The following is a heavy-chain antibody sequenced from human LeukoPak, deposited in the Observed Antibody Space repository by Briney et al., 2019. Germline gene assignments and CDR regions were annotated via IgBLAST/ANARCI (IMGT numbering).Heavy chain of an antibody. V-gene: IGHV4-38-2*01. J-gene: IGHJ3*02. CDR3: ATYYDSSGYLLGNDAFDI. Sequence: SETLSLTCAVSGYSISSGYYWGWIRPPPGKGLEWIGSIYHSGSTYYNPSLKSRVTISVDTSKNQFSLELSSVTAADTAVYYCATYYDSSGYLLGNDAFDIWGQGTMVTVSS. CDR2: IYHSGST. D-gene: IGHD3-22*01. CDR1: GYSISSGYY.